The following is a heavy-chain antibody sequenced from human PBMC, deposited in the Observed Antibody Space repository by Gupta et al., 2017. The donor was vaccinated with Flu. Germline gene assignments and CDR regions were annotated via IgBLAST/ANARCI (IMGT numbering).Heavy chain of an antibody. CDR1: GYTFTNYG. D-gene: IGHD2-15*01. J-gene: IGHJ4*02. V-gene: IGHV1-18*01. CDR3: ARGPYCSGGSCYGLDYFDY. Sequence: EVHKPAASVKVSCKASGYTFTNYGINWVRQAPGQGLEWMGWISAYNGNANYARKLQGRVTMTTDTSTSTASMELRSLTSDDTAVYYCARGPYCSGGSCYGLDYFDYWGRGTLVTVSP. CDR2: ISAYNGNA.